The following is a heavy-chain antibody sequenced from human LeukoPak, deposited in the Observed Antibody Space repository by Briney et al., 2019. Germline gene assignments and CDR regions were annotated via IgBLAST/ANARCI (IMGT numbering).Heavy chain of an antibody. CDR3: ARGHATAGVYGDYGMDV. CDR1: GYTLTSYD. D-gene: IGHD4-17*01. J-gene: IGHJ6*02. Sequence: ASVKVSCKASGYTLTSYDINWVRQATGQGLEWMGWMNPNSGNTGYAQKFQGRVTMTRNTSISTAYMELSSLRSEDTAVYYCARGHATAGVYGDYGMDVWGQGTTVTVSS. CDR2: MNPNSGNT. V-gene: IGHV1-8*01.